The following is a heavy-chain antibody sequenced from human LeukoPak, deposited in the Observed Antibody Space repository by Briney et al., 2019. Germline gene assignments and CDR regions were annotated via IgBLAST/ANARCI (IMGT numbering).Heavy chain of an antibody. CDR3: ARVVASGSGTYDFDY. V-gene: IGHV3-21*01. CDR1: GFTFSYYS. CDR2: ISDSSTYI. Sequence: GGSLRLSCAASGFTFSYYSMNWVRQAPGKGLEWVSSISDSSTYIFYADPVKGRFTISRDDAKNSLSLEMNSLRVEDTAVYYCARVVASGSGTYDFDYWGQGTLVTVSS. J-gene: IGHJ4*02. D-gene: IGHD3-10*01.